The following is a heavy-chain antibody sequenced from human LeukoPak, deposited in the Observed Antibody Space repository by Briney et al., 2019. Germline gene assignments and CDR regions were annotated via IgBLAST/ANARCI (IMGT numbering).Heavy chain of an antibody. CDR1: GFTFSNYV. V-gene: IGHV3-23*01. J-gene: IGHJ5*02. CDR3: AKDFSAGGNYGYGRLDP. D-gene: IGHD4-17*01. Sequence: GGSLRLTCAASGFTFSNYVMNWGRQAPGKGQGRDSAISGSGDYSNSADSVKGRFTLSRDNSVNTLYLQMNSLRAEDTAVYYCAKDFSAGGNYGYGRLDPWGQGTLVTVSS. CDR2: ISGSGDYS.